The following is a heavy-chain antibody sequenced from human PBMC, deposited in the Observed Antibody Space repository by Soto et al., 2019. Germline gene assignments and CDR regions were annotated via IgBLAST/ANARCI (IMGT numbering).Heavy chain of an antibody. CDR2: IIPVFGRV. J-gene: IGHJ6*02. CDR3: AGGGRVVVGSRAYYGIDV. V-gene: IGHV1-69*01. CDR1: GGTPSNSA. D-gene: IGHD3-22*01. Sequence: LLQSGAEVKKPGSSVKVSCKASGGTPSNSAISGVRQATGQGIEWMGGIIPVFGRVKYAKNFQGRVTITADESTNTAYMELSSLRPEDTAVYYCAGGGRVVVGSRAYYGIDVWGQGTTVTVSS.